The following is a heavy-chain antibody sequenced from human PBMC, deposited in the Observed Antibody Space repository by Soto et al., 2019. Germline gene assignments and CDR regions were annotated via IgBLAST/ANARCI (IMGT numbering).Heavy chain of an antibody. Sequence: ASVKVSCKASGYTFTSYGISWVRQAPGQGLEWMGWINPNSGGTNYAQKFQGWVTMTRDTSISTAYMELSRLRSDDTAVYYCGRENSGYDWGYYYGMDVWGQGTTVTVSS. D-gene: IGHD5-12*01. CDR2: INPNSGGT. V-gene: IGHV1-2*04. CDR3: GRENSGYDWGYYYGMDV. J-gene: IGHJ6*02. CDR1: GYTFTSYG.